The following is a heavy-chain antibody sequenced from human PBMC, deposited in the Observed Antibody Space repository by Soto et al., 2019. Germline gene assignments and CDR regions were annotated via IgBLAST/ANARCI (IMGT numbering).Heavy chain of an antibody. CDR2: IYSGGST. V-gene: IGHV3-53*01. CDR3: ASLLIAAAGSFWAAFDI. J-gene: IGHJ3*02. Sequence: GGSLRLSCAASGFTVSSNYMSWVRQAPGKGLEWVSVIYSGGSTYYADSVKGRFTISRDNSKNTLYLQMNSLRAEDTAGYYCASLLIAAAGSFWAAFDIWGQGTMVTVSS. CDR1: GFTVSSNY. D-gene: IGHD6-13*01.